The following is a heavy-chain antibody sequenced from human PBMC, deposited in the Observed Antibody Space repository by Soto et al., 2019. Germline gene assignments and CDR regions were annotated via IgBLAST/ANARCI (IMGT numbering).Heavy chain of an antibody. J-gene: IGHJ4*02. CDR3: ARHEGGSYTYFSY. CDR1: GGSVSSYY. CDR2: IHSSGTS. Sequence: LSLTCTVAGGSVSSYYWSWRRQPPGKGLEWIGYIHSSGTSNYSPSLKSRVTISVDLSKNHFSLKLSSVTAADTAAYYCARHEGGSYTYFSYWGQGTLVTAPQ. V-gene: IGHV4-59*08. D-gene: IGHD1-26*01.